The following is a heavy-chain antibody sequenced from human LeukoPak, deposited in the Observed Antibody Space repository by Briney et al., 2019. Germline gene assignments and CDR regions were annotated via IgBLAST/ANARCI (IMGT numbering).Heavy chain of an antibody. CDR1: GFTFSSYA. CDR3: ARDLLLAYFDY. CDR2: ISYDGSNK. Sequence: GRSLRLSCAASGFTFSSYAMHWVRQAPGKGLEWVAVISYDGSNKYYADSVKGRFTISRDNSKNTLYLQMNSLRAEDTAVYYCARDLLLAYFDYRGQGTLVTVSS. J-gene: IGHJ4*02. V-gene: IGHV3-30-3*01. D-gene: IGHD2-15*01.